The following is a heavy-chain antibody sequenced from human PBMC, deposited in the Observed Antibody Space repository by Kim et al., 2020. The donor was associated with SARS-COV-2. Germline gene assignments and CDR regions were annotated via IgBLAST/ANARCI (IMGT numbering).Heavy chain of an antibody. Sequence: SETLSLTCTVSGGSISSYYWNWIRQSPGKGLEWIGYIYNSGSTNYNPSLKSRVTISVDTPKNQFSLKLSSVTAADTAVYYCAREYSSSWYMDYWGQGTLVTVSS. D-gene: IGHD6-13*01. V-gene: IGHV4-59*13. CDR3: AREYSSSWYMDY. CDR2: IYNSGST. CDR1: GGSISSYY. J-gene: IGHJ4*02.